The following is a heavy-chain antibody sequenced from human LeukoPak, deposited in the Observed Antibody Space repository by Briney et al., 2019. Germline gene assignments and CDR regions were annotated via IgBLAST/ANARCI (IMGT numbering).Heavy chain of an antibody. CDR3: ARGNYGGNVYDY. D-gene: IGHD4-23*01. CDR2: INTDESST. CDR1: GFTFSSYW. J-gene: IGHJ4*02. V-gene: IGHV3-74*01. Sequence: GGSLRLSCAASGFTFSSYWMHWVRQAPGKGLVWVSHINTDESSTSYADSVKGRFTISRDNAENTLYLQMNSLRAEDTAVYFCARGNYGGNVYDYWGQGTLVTVSS.